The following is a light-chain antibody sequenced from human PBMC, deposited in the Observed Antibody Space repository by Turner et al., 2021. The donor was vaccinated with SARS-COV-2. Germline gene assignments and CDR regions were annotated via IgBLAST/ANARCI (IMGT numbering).Light chain of an antibody. CDR1: RSVSSK. CDR2: DAS. CDR3: QQYSGSPTT. J-gene: IGKJ4*01. Sequence: EILLTQSPGTLSWCPGERGTLSCRASRSVSSKLAWYQQKPGQAPRLLMYDASSRSTGIPGRFSGRGSGTDFPLTISRLEPEDFAMYYCQQYSGSPTTFGGGTQVEIK. V-gene: IGKV3-20*01.